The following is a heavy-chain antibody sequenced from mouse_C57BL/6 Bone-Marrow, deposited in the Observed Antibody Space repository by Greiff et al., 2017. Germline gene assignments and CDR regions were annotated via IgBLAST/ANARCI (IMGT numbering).Heavy chain of an antibody. CDR1: GYTFTSYW. Sequence: QVQLQQSGAELVKPGASVKLSCKASGYTFTSYWMQWVKQRPGQGLEWIGEIDPSDSYTNYNQKFKGKATLTVDTSSSTAYMQLSSLTSEDSAVYYCARSVLLLSFPYWYFDVWGTGTTVTVSS. V-gene: IGHV1-50*01. CDR2: IDPSDSYT. D-gene: IGHD2-3*01. CDR3: ARSVLLLSFPYWYFDV. J-gene: IGHJ1*03.